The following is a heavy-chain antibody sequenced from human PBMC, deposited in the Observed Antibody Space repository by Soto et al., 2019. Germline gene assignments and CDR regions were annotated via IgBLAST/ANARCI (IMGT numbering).Heavy chain of an antibody. CDR1: GGSISSGGYS. Sequence: PSETLSLTCAVSGGSISSGGYSWSWIRQPPGKGLEWIGYTYHSGSTYYNPSLKSRVTISVDRSKNQFSLKLSSVTAADTAVYYCARGLNTAAALDYWGQGTLVTVSS. CDR3: ARGLNTAAALDY. CDR2: TYHSGST. V-gene: IGHV4-30-2*01. J-gene: IGHJ4*02. D-gene: IGHD6-13*01.